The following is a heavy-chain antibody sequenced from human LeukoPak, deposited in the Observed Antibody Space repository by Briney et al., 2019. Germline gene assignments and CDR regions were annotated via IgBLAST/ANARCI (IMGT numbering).Heavy chain of an antibody. J-gene: IGHJ4*02. CDR3: AHSSGYYWSVGYFDY. Sequence: GGSLRLSCAASGFTFSSYAMHWVRQAPGKGLEWVAVIPYDGSNKYYADSVKGRFTISRDNSKNTLYLQMNSLRAEDTAVYYCAHSSGYYWSVGYFDYWGQGTLVTVSS. D-gene: IGHD3-22*01. V-gene: IGHV3-30-3*01. CDR1: GFTFSSYA. CDR2: IPYDGSNK.